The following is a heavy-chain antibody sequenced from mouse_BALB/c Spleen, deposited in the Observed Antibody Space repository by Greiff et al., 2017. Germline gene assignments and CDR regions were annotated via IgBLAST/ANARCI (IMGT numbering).Heavy chain of an antibody. J-gene: IGHJ2*01. Sequence: VKLMESGAVLMRPGASVKLSCKASGYTFTSSWMHWAKQRPGQGLEWIGEIHPNSGNTNYNEKFKGKATLTVDTSSSTAYVDLSSLTSEDSAVYYCARGGITTAPVVDYWGQGTTLTVSS. CDR2: IHPNSGNT. CDR1: GYTFTSSW. V-gene: IGHV1S130*01. CDR3: ARGGITTAPVVDY. D-gene: IGHD1-2*01.